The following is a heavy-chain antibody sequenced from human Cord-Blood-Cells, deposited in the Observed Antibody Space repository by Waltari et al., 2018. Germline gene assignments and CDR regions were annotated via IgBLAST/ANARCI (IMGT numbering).Heavy chain of an antibody. V-gene: IGHV4-34*01. CDR2: INQSGST. D-gene: IGHD1-26*01. J-gene: IGHJ5*02. CDR3: ASSWELQGNWFDP. CDR1: GGSFSGYY. Sequence: QVQLQQWGAGLLKPSETLSLTCAVYGGSFSGYYWSWIRQPPGKGLEWIGEINQSGSTNDNPSLKSRVTISVDTSKNQFSLKLSSVTAADTAVYYCASSWELQGNWFDPWGQGTLVTVSS.